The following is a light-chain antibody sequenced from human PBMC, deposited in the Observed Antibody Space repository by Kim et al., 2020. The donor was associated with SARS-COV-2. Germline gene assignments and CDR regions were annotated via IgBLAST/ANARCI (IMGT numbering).Light chain of an antibody. CDR2: GAS. V-gene: IGKV3-20*01. CDR1: RRSDSIN. Sequence: GEGGALASRASRRSDSINFAWYRQKPGQAPRVLIYGASSRATGIPDRFSGSGSGTEFTLTISRLEPEDFAVYYCQQYGRSPPYSFGQGTKLEI. J-gene: IGKJ2*03. CDR3: QQYGRSPPYS.